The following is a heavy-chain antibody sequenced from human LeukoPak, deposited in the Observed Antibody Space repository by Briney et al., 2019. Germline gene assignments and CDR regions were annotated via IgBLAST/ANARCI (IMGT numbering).Heavy chain of an antibody. Sequence: PSETLSLTCAVYGGSFSGYYWSWIRQPPGKGLEWIGEINHSGSTNYNPSLKSRVTISVDTSKNQFSLKLSSVTAADSAVYYCARRVISERPTTSDNWFAPWGQGTLVTVSS. D-gene: IGHD3-10*01. V-gene: IGHV4-34*01. CDR2: INHSGST. J-gene: IGHJ5*02. CDR3: ARRVISERPTTSDNWFAP. CDR1: GGSFSGYY.